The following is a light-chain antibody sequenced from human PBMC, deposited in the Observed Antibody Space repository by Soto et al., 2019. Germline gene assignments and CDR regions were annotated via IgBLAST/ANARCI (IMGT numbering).Light chain of an antibody. CDR3: CSYAGSSTYV. J-gene: IGLJ1*01. V-gene: IGLV2-23*01. CDR2: EAS. CDR1: RSDVGSFHL. Sequence: QSALTQPASVTGSPGQSITISCTGTRSDVGSFHLVSWYQQHPGKAPKLMIYEASKRPSGVSDRFSGSKSGTTASLTISGLQAEDEADYYCCSYAGSSTYVIGTGTKVTVL.